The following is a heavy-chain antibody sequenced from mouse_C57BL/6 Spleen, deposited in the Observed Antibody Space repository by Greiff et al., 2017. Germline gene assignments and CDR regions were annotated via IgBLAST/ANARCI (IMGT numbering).Heavy chain of an antibody. CDR1: GYTFTSYW. D-gene: IGHD1-1*01. J-gene: IGHJ1*03. Sequence: VQLQQPGAELVKPGASVKMSCKASGYTFTSYWITWVKQRPGQGLEWIGDIYPGSGSTNYNEKFKSKATLTRDTSSSTAYMQPSSLTSEDSAVYYCARSGYYGSSPWDVWGTGTTVTVSS. CDR2: IYPGSGST. V-gene: IGHV1-55*01. CDR3: ARSGYYGSSPWDV.